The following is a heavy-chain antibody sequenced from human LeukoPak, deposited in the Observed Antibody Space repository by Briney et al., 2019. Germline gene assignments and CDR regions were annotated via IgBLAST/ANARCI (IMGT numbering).Heavy chain of an antibody. CDR2: IKQDGSEK. D-gene: IGHD6-19*01. CDR1: GFTFSSYW. Sequence: GGSLRLSYAASGFTFSSYWMSWVRQAPGKGLEWVANIKQDGSEKYYVDSVKGRFTISRDNAKNSLYLQMNSLRAEDTAVYYCARDEYSSGWYYYYYYGMDVWGQGTTVTVSS. J-gene: IGHJ6*02. V-gene: IGHV3-7*01. CDR3: ARDEYSSGWYYYYYYGMDV.